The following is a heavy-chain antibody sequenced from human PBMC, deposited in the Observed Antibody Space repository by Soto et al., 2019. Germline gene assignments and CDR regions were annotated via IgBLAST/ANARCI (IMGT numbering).Heavy chain of an antibody. Sequence: GGSLRLSCAASGFTFSSYAMSWVRQAPGKGLEWVSAISGSGGSTYYADSVKGRFTISRDNSKNTLYLQMNSLRAEDTAVYYFAKDLEWYYDFWSGYPTFGYWGQGTLVTVSS. CDR1: GFTFSSYA. CDR2: ISGSGGST. J-gene: IGHJ4*02. CDR3: AKDLEWYYDFWSGYPTFGY. V-gene: IGHV3-23*01. D-gene: IGHD3-3*01.